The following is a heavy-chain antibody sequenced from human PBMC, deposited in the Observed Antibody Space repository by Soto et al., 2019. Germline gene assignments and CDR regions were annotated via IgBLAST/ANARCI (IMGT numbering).Heavy chain of an antibody. J-gene: IGHJ4*02. CDR3: ARDPGYYDSSAPTPI. V-gene: IGHV4-59*01. D-gene: IGHD3-22*01. CDR1: GGSISSYY. CDR2: IYYSGST. Sequence: SETLSLTCTVSGGSISSYYWSWIRQPPGKGLEWIGYIYYSGSTNYNPSLKSRVTISVDTSKNQFSLKLSSVTAADTAVYYCARDPGYYDSSAPTPIWGQGTLVTVSS.